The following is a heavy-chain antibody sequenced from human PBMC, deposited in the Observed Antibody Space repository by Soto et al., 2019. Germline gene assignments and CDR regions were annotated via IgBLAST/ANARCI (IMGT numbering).Heavy chain of an antibody. CDR1: GLTLSSHA. CDR2: IRGSDNST. Sequence: GGFLRLSRAPAGLTLSSHAMSWVRQAPGKGLEWVSAIRGSDNSTYYADSVKGRFTISRDNSKNTLYLQMSGLRADDTAVYYCAPMGVWGQGTTVTVSS. CDR3: APMGV. J-gene: IGHJ6*02. V-gene: IGHV3-23*01.